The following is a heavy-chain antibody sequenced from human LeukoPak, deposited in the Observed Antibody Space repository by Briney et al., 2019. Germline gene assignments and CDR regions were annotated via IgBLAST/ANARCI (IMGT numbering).Heavy chain of an antibody. CDR2: MFYSGST. V-gene: IGHV4-59*08. D-gene: IGHD1-1*01. Sequence: SETLSLTCTVSGGSINTHYWSWVRQPPGRGLEWIGYMFYSGSTNYNPSPKSRVTISVDTSKNQFSLKLTSVTAADTAMFYCARGGGTNAFDIWGQGTMVTVS. J-gene: IGHJ3*02. CDR3: ARGGGTNAFDI. CDR1: GGSINTHY.